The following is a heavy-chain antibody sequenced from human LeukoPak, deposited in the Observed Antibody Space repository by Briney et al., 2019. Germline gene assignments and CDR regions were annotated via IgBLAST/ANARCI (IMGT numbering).Heavy chain of an antibody. Sequence: SGGSLRLSCVTSGFTFSEFAMHWVRQVPGKGLEWVAAIWYDGSDKYYADSVKGRFTISRDNSKNTLYLQMSSLRAEDTAVYYCARDWAGMTAPGPFDYWGQGTLVTVSS. CDR2: IWYDGSDK. D-gene: IGHD6-13*01. V-gene: IGHV3-33*01. CDR3: ARDWAGMTAPGPFDY. J-gene: IGHJ4*02. CDR1: GFTFSEFA.